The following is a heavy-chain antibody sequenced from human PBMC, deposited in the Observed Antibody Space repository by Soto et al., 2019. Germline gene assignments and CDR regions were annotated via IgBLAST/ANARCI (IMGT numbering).Heavy chain of an antibody. J-gene: IGHJ4*02. D-gene: IGHD6-13*01. Sequence: QVQLVQSGAEEKKPGASVKVSCKASGYTFTSYAMHWVRQAPGQRLEWMGWINAGNGNTKYSQKFQGRVTITRDTSASTRYTELSSLRSEDTAVYYCARAVGGSSSRGDYWGQGTLVTVSS. V-gene: IGHV1-3*05. CDR3: ARAVGGSSSRGDY. CDR2: INAGNGNT. CDR1: GYTFTSYA.